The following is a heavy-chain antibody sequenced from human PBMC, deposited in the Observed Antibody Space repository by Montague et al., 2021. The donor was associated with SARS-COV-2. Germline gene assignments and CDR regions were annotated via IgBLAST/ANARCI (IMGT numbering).Heavy chain of an antibody. CDR2: MSYSGGA. D-gene: IGHD3-22*01. CDR1: GATISSDY. CDR3: AKTSDPSNFDSTGYYGAFDV. Sequence: SETLSLTCTVSGATISSDYWSWIRQSPGKGLEWIGYMSYSGGATYNPPLESRVAISRDTSKNQFSLTLIPATAADTAIYYCAKTSDPSNFDSTGYYGAFDVWGQGTTVIVSS. V-gene: IGHV4-59*01. J-gene: IGHJ3*01.